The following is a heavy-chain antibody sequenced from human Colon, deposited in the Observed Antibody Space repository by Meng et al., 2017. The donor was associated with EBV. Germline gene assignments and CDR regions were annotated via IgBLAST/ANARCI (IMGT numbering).Heavy chain of an antibody. V-gene: IGHV4-34*01. Sequence: QVRRQQCGAGMLTPSETLARCCVGDCGSFRDYYWTWIRHPPGKGLEWIGEIDHRGNTKYNPSLKSRVTISLDTSKKQFSLKVSSVTAADSAVYYCARRGPSGNFSPWSQGALVTVSS. D-gene: IGHD3-10*01. CDR3: ARRGPSGNFSP. CDR2: IDHRGNT. CDR1: CGSFRDYY. J-gene: IGHJ5*02.